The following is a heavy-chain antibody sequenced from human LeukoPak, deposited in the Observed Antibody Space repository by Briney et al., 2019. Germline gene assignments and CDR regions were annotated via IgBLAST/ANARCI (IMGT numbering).Heavy chain of an antibody. CDR2: ISWNSGSI. CDR1: GFTFDDYA. CDR3: AEDMGSSGWYFSVDY. J-gene: IGHJ4*02. V-gene: IGHV3-9*03. Sequence: PGRSLRLSCAASGFTFDDYAMHWVRQAPGKGLEWVSGISWNSGSIGYADSVKGRFTISRDNAKNSLYLQMNSLRAEDIALYYCAEDMGSSGWYFSVDYWGQGTLVTVSS. D-gene: IGHD6-19*01.